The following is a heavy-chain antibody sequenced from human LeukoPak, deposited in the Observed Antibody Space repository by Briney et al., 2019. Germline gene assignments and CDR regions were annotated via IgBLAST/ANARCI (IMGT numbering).Heavy chain of an antibody. CDR3: AKAANYYDSSGYLIPLDY. D-gene: IGHD3-22*01. CDR2: ISGSDGTT. J-gene: IGHJ4*02. Sequence: PGGSLRLSCAASGFTFSSYSMNWVRQAPGKGLHWVASISGSDGTTYYPESVKGRFTISRDNSKNILYLDLNSLTVEDTAVYFCAKAANYYDSSGYLIPLDYWGQGILVTVAS. V-gene: IGHV3-23*01. CDR1: GFTFSSYS.